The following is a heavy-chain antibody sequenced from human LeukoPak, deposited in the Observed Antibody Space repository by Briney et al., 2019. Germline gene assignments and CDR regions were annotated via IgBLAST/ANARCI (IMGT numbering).Heavy chain of an antibody. CDR3: ARVGATVVTPDY. CDR2: IYYSGST. Sequence: SETLSLTCTVSGGSISSYYWSWIRQPPGKGLEWIGYIYYSGSTNYNPSLKSRVTISVDTSKNQFSLKLSSVTAADTAVYYCARVGATVVTPDYWGQGTLVTVSS. CDR1: GGSISSYY. J-gene: IGHJ4*02. D-gene: IGHD4-23*01. V-gene: IGHV4-59*08.